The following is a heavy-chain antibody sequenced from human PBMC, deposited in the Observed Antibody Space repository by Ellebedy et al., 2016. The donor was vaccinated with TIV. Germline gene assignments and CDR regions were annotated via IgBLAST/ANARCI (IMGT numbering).Heavy chain of an antibody. CDR1: GFTFSSFG. D-gene: IGHD4-23*01. J-gene: IGHJ3*02. CDR2: IDSSSTYI. V-gene: IGHV3-21*06. Sequence: GESLKISCAASGFTFSSFGMNWVRQASGKGLEWVSSIDSSSTYIYYADSVKGRFTISRDTAKNSLYLHMNSLRAEDTAVYYCARSTVINPEGDAYDIWGQGTKVTVSS. CDR3: ARSTVINPEGDAYDI.